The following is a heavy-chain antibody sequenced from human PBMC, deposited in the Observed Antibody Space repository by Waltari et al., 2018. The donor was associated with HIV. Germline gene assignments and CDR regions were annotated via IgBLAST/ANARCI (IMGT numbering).Heavy chain of an antibody. J-gene: IGHJ6*02. CDR2: IYYSGRT. Sequence: QVQLQESGPGLVKPSQTLSLTCTVSGGSISSGGYYWSWIRQHPGKGLEWIGYIYYSGRTYYNPSLKSRVTISVDTSKNQFSLKLSSVTAADTAVDYCARDHATIFGGGGRDYGMDVWGQGTTVTVSS. D-gene: IGHD3-3*01. V-gene: IGHV4-31*03. CDR3: ARDHATIFGGGGRDYGMDV. CDR1: GGSISSGGYY.